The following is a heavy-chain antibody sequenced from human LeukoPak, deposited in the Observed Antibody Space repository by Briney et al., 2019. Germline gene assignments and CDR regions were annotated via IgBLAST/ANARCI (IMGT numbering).Heavy chain of an antibody. J-gene: IGHJ4*02. CDR2: ISRSSTTM. V-gene: IGHV3-48*03. CDR1: GFAFRSYE. CDR3: ARDGNVWGSYRFFDS. Sequence: GGSLRLSCAASGFAFRSYEMNWVRQAPGKGLEWVSYISRSSTTMYYADSVKGRFAISRDDDKNSLYLQMDSLRAEDTAVYYCARDGNVWGSYRFFDSWGQGTLVTVSS. D-gene: IGHD3-16*02.